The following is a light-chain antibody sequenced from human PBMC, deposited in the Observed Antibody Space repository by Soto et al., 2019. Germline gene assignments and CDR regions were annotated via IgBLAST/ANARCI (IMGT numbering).Light chain of an antibody. CDR2: DVS. V-gene: IGLV2-14*01. CDR1: SNDVGGYNY. J-gene: IGLJ1*01. CDR3: SSYTSSSTLYV. Sequence: SALTQPASVSGSPGQSITISCTGTSNDVGGYNYVSWYQQHPGKAPKLMIYDVSNRPSGVSNRFSGSKSGNTASLTISGLQAEDEADYYCSSYTSSSTLYVFGTGTKVTVL.